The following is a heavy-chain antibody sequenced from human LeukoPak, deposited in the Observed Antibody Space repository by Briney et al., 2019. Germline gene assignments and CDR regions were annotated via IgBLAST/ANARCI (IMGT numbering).Heavy chain of an antibody. CDR3: ARDLYADFWSGSVDY. J-gene: IGHJ4*02. CDR1: GVSFSSYA. CDR2: ISGSGGTT. Sequence: GGSLRLSCAASGVSFSSYATSWVRQAPGKGLEWVSGISGSGGTTYYAGSVKGRFTISRDISKNTLCLQMSSLRAGDTAVYYCARDLYADFWSGSVDYGGRGTLVTVSS. V-gene: IGHV3-23*01. D-gene: IGHD3-3*01.